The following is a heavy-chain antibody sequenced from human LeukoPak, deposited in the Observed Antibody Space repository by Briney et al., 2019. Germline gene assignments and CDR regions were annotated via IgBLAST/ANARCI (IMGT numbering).Heavy chain of an antibody. J-gene: IGHJ3*02. CDR2: IYYSGST. D-gene: IGHD3-16*01. Sequence: NPSETLSLTCTVSGASINSRDYYWGWIRQPPGQGLEWIGSIYYSGSTYYNPSLKSRVTISVDTSKNQFSLKLSSVTAADTAVYYCARGGVPYDWARCYAFDIWGQGTMVTVSS. V-gene: IGHV4-39*07. CDR1: GASINSRDYY. CDR3: ARGGVPYDWARCYAFDI.